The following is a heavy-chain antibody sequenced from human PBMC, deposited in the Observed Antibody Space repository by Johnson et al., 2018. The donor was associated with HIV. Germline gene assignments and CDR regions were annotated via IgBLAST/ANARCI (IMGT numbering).Heavy chain of an antibody. CDR2: IYSGGRT. CDR1: GFTVSSNY. Sequence: EVQLVESGGGLVQPGGSLRLSCAASGFTVSSNYMSWVRQAPGKGLECVSDIYSGGRTYYADSVKGRFTISRDTSKNTLYPQMNSRRAEDTAVDYWARRTPGDYDSSGYYRGSEAFDIWGQGTMVTVSS. V-gene: IGHV3-66*01. D-gene: IGHD3-22*01. CDR3: ARRTPGDYDSSGYYRGSEAFDI. J-gene: IGHJ3*02.